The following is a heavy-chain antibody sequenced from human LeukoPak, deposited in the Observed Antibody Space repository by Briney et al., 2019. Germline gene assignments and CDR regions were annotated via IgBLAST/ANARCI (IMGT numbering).Heavy chain of an antibody. CDR3: ARVGYAMDV. Sequence: VKPSETLSLTCTVSGDSASSYYWNWIRQPPRKGLEWIGYIYYSGSTNYNPSLKSRVTISGDTSKNQFSLKLSSVTAADTAVYYCARVGYAMDVWGQGTTVTVSS. D-gene: IGHD3-16*01. CDR2: IYYSGST. V-gene: IGHV4-59*02. CDR1: GDSASSYY. J-gene: IGHJ6*02.